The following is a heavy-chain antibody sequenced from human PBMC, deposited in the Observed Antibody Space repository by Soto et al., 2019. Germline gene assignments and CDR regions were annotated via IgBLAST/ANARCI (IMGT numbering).Heavy chain of an antibody. V-gene: IGHV1-69*03. CDR3: XXGVIWIGYFTVDS. D-gene: IGHD3-3*01. Sequence: QVLLVQSGAEVKKPGSSVKISCKASGGSFGNSAINWVRQTPGQGLEWLGGFIPVYRTLNYAQKFQGRVTITADESTGTAYMTLNSLASNDTAXXXXXXGVIWIGYFTVDSWGQGTRVTVSS. J-gene: IGHJ4*02. CDR2: FIPVYRTL. CDR1: GGSFGNSA.